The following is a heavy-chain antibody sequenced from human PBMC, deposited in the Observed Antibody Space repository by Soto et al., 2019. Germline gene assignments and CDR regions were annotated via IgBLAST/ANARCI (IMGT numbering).Heavy chain of an antibody. Sequence: PSETLSLTCAVSGGSISSSYWWSWVRQPPGKGLEWIGEIYHSGSTNYNPSLKSRVTISVDMSKNQFSLKLSSVTAADTAVYYCARVGGSGSPSDFCGQGILVTVSS. CDR1: GGSISSSYW. V-gene: IGHV4-4*02. J-gene: IGHJ4*02. CDR3: ARVGGSGSPSDF. CDR2: IYHSGST. D-gene: IGHD3-10*01.